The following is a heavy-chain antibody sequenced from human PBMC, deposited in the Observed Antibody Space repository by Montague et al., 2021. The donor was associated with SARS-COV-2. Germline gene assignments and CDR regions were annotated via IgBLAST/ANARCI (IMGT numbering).Heavy chain of an antibody. CDR3: ARLPYDNSYGMDV. J-gene: IGHJ6*02. D-gene: IGHD3-9*01. CDR2: IDYSGST. V-gene: IGHV4-59*01. Sequence: ETLSLTCTVAGGSISTYYWDWIRQFPGKGLEWIGYIDYSGSTNYNPSLRSRVIISVDRSKIQFSLKLNSVTAADTAIYYCARLPYDNSYGMDVWGQGTTVTVSS. CDR1: GGSISTYY.